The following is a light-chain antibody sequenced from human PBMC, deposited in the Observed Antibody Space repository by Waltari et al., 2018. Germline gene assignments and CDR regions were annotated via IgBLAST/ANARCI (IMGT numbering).Light chain of an antibody. CDR1: SAIIGGNT. CDR3: SGSDATLSGVT. V-gene: IGLV1-44*01. J-gene: IGLJ2*01. Sequence: QSVLTHPPAAAGTPGQRVIISCSGSSAIIGGNTVTWYQHVPGTAPKLLIYNVNHRPSGVPDRCTGSTSGTSASLAISCLQYDEEAAYYCSGSDATLSGVTFGVGTKLTVL. CDR2: NVN.